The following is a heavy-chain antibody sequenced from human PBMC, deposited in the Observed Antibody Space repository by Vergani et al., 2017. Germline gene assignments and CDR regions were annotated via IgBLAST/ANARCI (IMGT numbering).Heavy chain of an antibody. Sequence: EVQLVQSGAEVKTPGEPPKISCKCSGFSFSTYWNGWVRQRPGKGLGWMGLIFPGDSQIRSNLSFQGRVTISADKSISTAYLQWYSLQASDTAMYYCARLGDGYYYHGFDIWGQGTAVTVSS. V-gene: IGHV5-51*01. CDR2: IFPGDSQI. CDR3: ARLGDGYYYHGFDI. CDR1: GFSFSTYW. J-gene: IGHJ3*02. D-gene: IGHD3-3*01.